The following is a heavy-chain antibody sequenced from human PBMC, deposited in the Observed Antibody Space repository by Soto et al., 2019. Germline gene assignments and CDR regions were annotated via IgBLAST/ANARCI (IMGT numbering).Heavy chain of an antibody. Sequence: EVQLLESGGGLVQPGGSLRLSCAVSGFPVNYYDLCWVRQPPGKGLEWVSGMSGVDDSKSYADSVKGRLTISRDNAKNILFLQMNNLRAADTATYYCARRSAQGRTAHGTYFDDWGQGTLVTVSS. CDR1: GFPVNYYD. J-gene: IGHJ4*02. D-gene: IGHD2-21*02. CDR3: ARRSAQGRTAHGTYFDD. V-gene: IGHV3-23*01. CDR2: MSGVDDSK.